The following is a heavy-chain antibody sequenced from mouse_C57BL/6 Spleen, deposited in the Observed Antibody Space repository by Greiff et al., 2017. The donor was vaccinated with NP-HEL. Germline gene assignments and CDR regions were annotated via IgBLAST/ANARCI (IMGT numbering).Heavy chain of an antibody. V-gene: IGHV1-55*01. D-gene: IGHD2-3*01. CDR3: ARSDGYYPSYYAMDY. CDR1: GYTFTSYW. J-gene: IGHJ4*01. CDR2: IYPGSGST. Sequence: VQLQQPGAELVKPGASVKMSCKASGYTFTSYWITWVKQRPGQGLEWIGDIYPGSGSTNYNEKFKSKATLTVDTSSSTAYMQLSSLTSEDSAVYYCARSDGYYPSYYAMDYWGQGTSVTVSS.